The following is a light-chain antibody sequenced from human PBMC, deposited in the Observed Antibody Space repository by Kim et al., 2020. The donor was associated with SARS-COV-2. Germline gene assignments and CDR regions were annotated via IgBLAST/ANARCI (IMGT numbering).Light chain of an antibody. Sequence: SASVGDRVTITCQASQDISNFLNWYLQKPGTAPKLLIYDASNLETGVPSRFSGSGSGTDFSLTISSLQPEDIATYYCQQYHTLVTFGGGTKVDIK. J-gene: IGKJ4*01. V-gene: IGKV1-33*01. CDR2: DAS. CDR3: QQYHTLVT. CDR1: QDISNF.